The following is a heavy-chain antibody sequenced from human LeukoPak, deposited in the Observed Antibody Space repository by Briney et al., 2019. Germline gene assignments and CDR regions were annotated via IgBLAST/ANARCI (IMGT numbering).Heavy chain of an antibody. CDR3: ARDGLTGRTDGTLDH. D-gene: IGHD1-20*01. CDR2: ISYDGSNK. V-gene: IGHV3-30-3*01. CDR1: GFTFSSYA. Sequence: GGSLRLSCAASGFTFSSYAMHRVRQAPGKGLEWVAVISYDGSNKYYADSVRGRFTISRDDSKNTLYLQMNSLRPEDTAIYYCARDGLTGRTDGTLDHWGQGTLVTVSS. J-gene: IGHJ4*02.